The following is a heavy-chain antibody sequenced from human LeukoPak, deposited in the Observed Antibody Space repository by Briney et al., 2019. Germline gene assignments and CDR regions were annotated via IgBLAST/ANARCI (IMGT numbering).Heavy chain of an antibody. CDR1: GFTFSSYW. CDR2: INGDGSST. CDR3: TRGYSDSWRNFFGP. V-gene: IGHV3-74*01. Sequence: AGGSLRLSCAASGFTFSSYWMHWVRQVPGKGLVWVSRINGDGSSTTYADSVKGRFTISRDNTKNTLYLQLNSLTAEDTAVYSCTRGYSDSWRNFFGPWGQGTLVTVSS. D-gene: IGHD6-13*01. J-gene: IGHJ5*02.